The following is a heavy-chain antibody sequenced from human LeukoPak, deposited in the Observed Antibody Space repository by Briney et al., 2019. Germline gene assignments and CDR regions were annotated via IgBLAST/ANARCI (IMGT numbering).Heavy chain of an antibody. Sequence: GGSLRLSCAASGFTFDDYAMHWVRQAPGKGLEWVSLISGDGGSTYYADSVKGRFTISRDNSKNTLYLQMNSLRAEDTAVYYCAKDREDMTNYFDYWGQGTLVTVSS. V-gene: IGHV3-43*02. CDR2: ISGDGGST. D-gene: IGHD2-15*01. CDR1: GFTFDDYA. CDR3: AKDREDMTNYFDY. J-gene: IGHJ4*02.